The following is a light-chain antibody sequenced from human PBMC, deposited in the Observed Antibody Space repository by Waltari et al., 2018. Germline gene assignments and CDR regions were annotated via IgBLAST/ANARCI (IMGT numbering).Light chain of an antibody. CDR3: CSYAGSSVV. J-gene: IGLJ2*01. CDR1: SSDVGGYNY. V-gene: IGLV2-23*02. CDR2: DVR. Sequence: QSALTQPASVSGSPGQSITISCTGTSSDVGGYNYVSWYQQHPGKAPKLMFYDVRKRPSGVSKRCSVSKSGNTASLTISVLQAEDEADYSCCSYAGSSVVFGGGTKLTVL.